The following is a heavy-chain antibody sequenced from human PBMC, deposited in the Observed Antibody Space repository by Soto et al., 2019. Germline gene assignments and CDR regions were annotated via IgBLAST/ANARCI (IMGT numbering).Heavy chain of an antibody. J-gene: IGHJ4*02. D-gene: IGHD3-3*01. CDR1: GGSFKSGSYH. CDR3: ARDFAFFDS. V-gene: IGHV4-61*01. Sequence: SETLSLTCTVSGGSFKSGSYHWSWIRQPPGKGLEWIGYVYHTGRTSYHPSLKGRVSISMDASKSQFSLDLDSVTAADTAVYFCARDFAFFDSWGQGTLVTVS. CDR2: VYHTGRT.